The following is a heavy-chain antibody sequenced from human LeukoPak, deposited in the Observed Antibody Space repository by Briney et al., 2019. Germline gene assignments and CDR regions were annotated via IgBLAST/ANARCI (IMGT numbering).Heavy chain of an antibody. CDR1: GGSFSGYY. CDR2: INHSGST. Sequence: PSETLSLTCAVYGGSFSGYYWSWIRQLPGKGLEWIGEINHSGSTNYNPSLKSRVTISVDTSKNQFSLKLSSVTAADTAVYYCARRWDIVVVVAARWFDPWGQGTLVTVSS. J-gene: IGHJ5*02. D-gene: IGHD2-15*01. V-gene: IGHV4-34*01. CDR3: ARRWDIVVVVAARWFDP.